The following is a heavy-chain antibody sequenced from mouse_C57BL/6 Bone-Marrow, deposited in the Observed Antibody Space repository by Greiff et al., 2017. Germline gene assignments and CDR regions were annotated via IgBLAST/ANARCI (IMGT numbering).Heavy chain of an antibody. CDR2: IVPNSGGT. Sequence: VQLQQSGAELVKPGASVKLSCKASGYTFTSSWMHWVKQRPGRGLERIGRIVPNSGGTKYNEKFKSKATLTVDKPSSTAYMHLSSLTSEDSAVYYCARSYYGSSSDYWGQGTTLTVSS. CDR3: ARSYYGSSSDY. J-gene: IGHJ2*01. V-gene: IGHV1-72*01. CDR1: GYTFTSSW. D-gene: IGHD1-1*01.